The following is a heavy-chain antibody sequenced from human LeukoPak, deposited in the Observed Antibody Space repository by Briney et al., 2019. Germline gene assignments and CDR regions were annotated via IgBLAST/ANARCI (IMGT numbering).Heavy chain of an antibody. CDR3: ARGAKSSSSSFRWFDP. CDR2: INHSGST. D-gene: IGHD6-6*01. Sequence: SETLSLTCAVYGGSFSGYYWSWIRQPPGKGLEWIGEINHSGSTNYNPSLKSRVTISVDTSKNQFSLKLNSVTAADTAVYYCARGAKSSSSSFRWFDPWGQGTLVTVSS. V-gene: IGHV4-34*01. J-gene: IGHJ5*02. CDR1: GGSFSGYY.